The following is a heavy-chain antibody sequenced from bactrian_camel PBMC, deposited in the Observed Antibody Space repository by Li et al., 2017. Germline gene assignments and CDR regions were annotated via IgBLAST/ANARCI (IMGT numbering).Heavy chain of an antibody. D-gene: IGHD4*01. J-gene: IGHJ4*01. Sequence: HVQLVESGGGSVQAGGSLRLSCAATGNTIGWQFHCMAWFRQAPGKAREGVASIGNDGRTIYADSVKGRFTISQDNGGNTLYLQMNDLEPEDTAIYYCAADPPDYSAYGVDCGVHDEFAYWGQGTQVTVS. CDR2: IGNDGRT. CDR3: AADPPDYSAYGVDCGVHDEFAY. CDR1: GNTIGWQFHC. V-gene: IGHV3S53*01.